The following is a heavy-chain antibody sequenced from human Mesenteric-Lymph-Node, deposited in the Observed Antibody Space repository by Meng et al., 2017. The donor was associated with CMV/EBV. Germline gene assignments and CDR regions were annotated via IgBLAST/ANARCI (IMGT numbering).Heavy chain of an antibody. J-gene: IGHJ3*02. D-gene: IGHD1-26*01. CDR1: GYTFIDYY. Sequence: ASVKVSCKASGYTFIDYYIHWVRQAPGQGLEWMGWINPNSGGTNYAQKFQGRVTMTRDTSISTAYMELSRLRSDDTAVYYCARSRSRGSYSAFDIWGQGTMVTVSS. CDR2: INPNSGGT. V-gene: IGHV1-2*02. CDR3: ARSRSRGSYSAFDI.